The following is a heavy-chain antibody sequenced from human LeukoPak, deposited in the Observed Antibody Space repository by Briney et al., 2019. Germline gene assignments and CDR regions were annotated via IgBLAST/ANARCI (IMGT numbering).Heavy chain of an antibody. D-gene: IGHD3-10*01. CDR3: AKDLGSGSITGY. V-gene: IGHV3-30*18. CDR2: ISYDGSNK. CDR1: GFTFSSYG. J-gene: IGHJ4*02. Sequence: GGSLRLSCAASGFTFSSYGMHWVRQAPGKGLEWVAVISYDGSNKYYADSVKGRFTISRDNSKNTLYLQMNSLRAEHAAVYYCAKDLGSGSITGYWGQGTLVTVSS.